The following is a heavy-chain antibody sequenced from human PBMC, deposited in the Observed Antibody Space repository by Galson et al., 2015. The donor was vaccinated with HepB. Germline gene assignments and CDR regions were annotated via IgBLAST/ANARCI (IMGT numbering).Heavy chain of an antibody. CDR2: IKTSGGSA. V-gene: IGHV1-46*01. J-gene: IGHJ4*02. D-gene: IGHD1-1*01. CDR3: ARELERSYYFDY. Sequence: SVKVSCKASGYTFTSYHMHWVRQAPGQGLEWMGIIKTSGGSATYAQKFQGRVTMTRDTSTSTVYMELSSLRSEDTAVYYCARELERSYYFDYWGQGALVTVSS. CDR1: GYTFTSYH.